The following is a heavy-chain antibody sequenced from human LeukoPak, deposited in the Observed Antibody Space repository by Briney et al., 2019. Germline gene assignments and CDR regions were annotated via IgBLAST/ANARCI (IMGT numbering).Heavy chain of an antibody. D-gene: IGHD1-26*01. CDR2: IYYSGST. Sequence: SETLSLTCTVSGGSISSSSYYWGWIRQPPGKGLEWIGSIYYSGSTYYNPSLKSRVTISVDTSKNQFSLKLSSVTAADTAVYYCASSRSVGAGFDYWGQGTLVTVSS. CDR3: ASSRSVGAGFDY. V-gene: IGHV4-39*07. CDR1: GGSISSSSYY. J-gene: IGHJ4*02.